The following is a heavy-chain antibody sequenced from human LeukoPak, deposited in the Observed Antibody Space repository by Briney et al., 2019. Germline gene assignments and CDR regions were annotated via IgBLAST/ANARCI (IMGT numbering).Heavy chain of an antibody. CDR3: ARVMGDTAMVSSWFDP. D-gene: IGHD5-18*01. V-gene: IGHV3-7*01. J-gene: IGHJ5*02. CDR1: GFTFSRYW. Sequence: GGSLRLSCAASGFTFSRYWMSWVRQAPGKGLEWVANIKQDGSEKYYVDSVKGRFTISRDNAKNSLYLQMNSLRAEDTAVYYCARVMGDTAMVSSWFDPWGPGTLVTVSS. CDR2: IKQDGSEK.